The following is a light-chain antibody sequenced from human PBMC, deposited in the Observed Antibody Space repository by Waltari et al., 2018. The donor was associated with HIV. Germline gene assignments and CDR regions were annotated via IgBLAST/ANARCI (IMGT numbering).Light chain of an antibody. CDR2: SNN. J-gene: IGLJ2*01. CDR3: QSYDSSLSGSI. CDR1: SSNIGSNT. V-gene: IGLV1-44*01. Sequence: QSVLTQPPSASGTPGQRVTISCSGSSSNIGSNTVNWYQQLPGTAPKLLIYSNNQRPSGVPDRVSGSKSGTSASLAISGLQSEDEADYYCQSYDSSLSGSIFGGGTKLTVL.